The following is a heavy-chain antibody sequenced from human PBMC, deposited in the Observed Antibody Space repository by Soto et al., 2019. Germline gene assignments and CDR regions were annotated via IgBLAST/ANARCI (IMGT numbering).Heavy chain of an antibody. J-gene: IGHJ6*02. D-gene: IGHD3-10*01. V-gene: IGHV3-33*01. CDR1: DFAFRLHG. CDR3: ARDRSSSYSYAMDL. CDR2: IWHDGTRK. Sequence: QVHLVESGGGVVQPGGSLPLSCSVSDFAFRLHGIHWVRHTPGKWLEWVAMIWHDGTRKYFRDSVRGRFTISRDSAKNKVYLQMNNLRGDDSALYFFARDRSSSYSYAMDLWGQGTTVTVSS.